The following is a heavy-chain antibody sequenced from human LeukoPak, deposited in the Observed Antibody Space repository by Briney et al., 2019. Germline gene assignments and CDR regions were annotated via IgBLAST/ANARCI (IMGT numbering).Heavy chain of an antibody. V-gene: IGHV1-46*01. CDR1: GYTFTSYY. Sequence: ASVKVSCKASGYTFTSYYMHWVRQAPGQGLEWMGIINPSGGSTSYAQKFQGRVTMTRDTSTSTVYMELSSLRSEDTAVYYCARDASGTSYSEYFQHWGQGTLVTVSS. D-gene: IGHD2-2*01. CDR2: INPSGGST. J-gene: IGHJ1*01. CDR3: ARDASGTSYSEYFQH.